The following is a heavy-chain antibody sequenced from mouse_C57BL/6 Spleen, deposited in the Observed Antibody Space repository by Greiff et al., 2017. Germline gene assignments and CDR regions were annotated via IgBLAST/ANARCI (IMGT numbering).Heavy chain of an antibody. CDR1: GYTFTSYW. Sequence: VQLQQPGAELVRPGTSVKLSCKASGYTFTSYWMHWVKQRPGQGLEWIGVIDPSGSYTNYNQKFKGKATLTVDTSSSTAYMQLSSLTSEDSAVYYCARTGAYDGYYVRFAYWGQGTLVTVSA. V-gene: IGHV1-59*01. CDR2: IDPSGSYT. CDR3: ARTGAYDGYYVRFAY. J-gene: IGHJ3*01. D-gene: IGHD2-3*01.